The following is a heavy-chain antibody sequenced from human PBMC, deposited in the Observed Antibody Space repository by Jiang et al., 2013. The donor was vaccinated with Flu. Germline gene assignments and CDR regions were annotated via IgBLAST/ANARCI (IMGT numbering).Heavy chain of an antibody. CDR2: INTNTGNP. V-gene: IGHV7-4-1*02. CDR3: ARDGQWLPSRTYYYYGMDV. CDR1: GYTFTSYA. Sequence: QSGSELKKPGASVKVSCKASGYTFTSYAMNWVRQAPGQGLEWMGWINTNTGNPTYAQGFTGRFVFSLDTSVSTAYLQISSLKAEDTAVYYCARDGQWLPSRTYYYYGMDVWGQGTTGHRLL. J-gene: IGHJ6*02. D-gene: IGHD6-19*01.